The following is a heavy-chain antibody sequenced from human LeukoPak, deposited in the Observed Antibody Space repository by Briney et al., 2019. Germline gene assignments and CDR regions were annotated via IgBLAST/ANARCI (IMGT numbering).Heavy chain of an antibody. CDR1: GFTFSDYY. J-gene: IGHJ4*02. Sequence: GGSLRLSCAASGFTFSDYYMSWIRQAPGKGLEWVSYISSSGSTIYYADSVKGRFTISRDNAKNSLYLQMNSLRAEDTAVYYCARGDIVVVPAARGYYFDYWGQGTLVTVSS. V-gene: IGHV3-11*04. CDR2: ISSSGSTI. D-gene: IGHD2-2*01. CDR3: ARGDIVVVPAARGYYFDY.